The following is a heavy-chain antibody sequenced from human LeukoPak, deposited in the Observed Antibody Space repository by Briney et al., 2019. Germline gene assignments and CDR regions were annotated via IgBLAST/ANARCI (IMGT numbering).Heavy chain of an antibody. Sequence: GRSLRLSCAASGFTFSSYWMSWVRQASGKGLEGVANIKQDGWEKYCVDAVKGRFTISRHNAKHSLHVQVKPLISEDTAVYYCARAQSYDSSGYNAWDYWGQGTLVTVSS. D-gene: IGHD3-22*01. J-gene: IGHJ4*02. CDR3: ARAQSYDSSGYNAWDY. V-gene: IGHV3-7*01. CDR1: GFTFSSYW. CDR2: IKQDGWEK.